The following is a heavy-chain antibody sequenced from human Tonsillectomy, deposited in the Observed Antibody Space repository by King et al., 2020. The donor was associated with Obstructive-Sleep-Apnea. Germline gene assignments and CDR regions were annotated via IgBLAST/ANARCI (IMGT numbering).Heavy chain of an antibody. CDR2: IWHDGSNK. J-gene: IGHJ5*02. V-gene: IGHV3-33*01. CDR1: GFTFSGSG. Sequence: VQLVESGGGVVQPGRSLRLSCAASGFTFSGSGMHWVRQAPGKGLEWVAVIWHDGSNKYYGDSVKGRFTISRDNSQNTLYLQMNSLRAEDTALYYCARGGDGYNSWFDPWGQGTLVTVSS. CDR3: ARGGDGYNSWFDP. D-gene: IGHD5-24*01.